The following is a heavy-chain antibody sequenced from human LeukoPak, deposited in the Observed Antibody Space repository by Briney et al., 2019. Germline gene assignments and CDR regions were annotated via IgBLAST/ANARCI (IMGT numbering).Heavy chain of an antibody. D-gene: IGHD6-19*01. Sequence: PSETLSLTCTVSGGSISSYYWSWIRQPAGKGLEWIGRIYTSGSTNYNPSLKSRVTISVDKSKNQFSLKLSSVTAPDTAVYYCARDPSSGWSNYYYYYMDVWGKGTTVTVSS. CDR1: GGSISSYY. CDR2: IYTSGST. V-gene: IGHV4-4*07. CDR3: ARDPSSGWSNYYYYYMDV. J-gene: IGHJ6*03.